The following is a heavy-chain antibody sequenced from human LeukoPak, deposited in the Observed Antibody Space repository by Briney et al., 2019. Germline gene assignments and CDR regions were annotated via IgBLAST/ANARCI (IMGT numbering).Heavy chain of an antibody. V-gene: IGHV1-69*05. D-gene: IGHD4-17*01. CDR3: ARAHHWYDGDYHYFDY. Sequence: SVKVSCKASGGTFSSYAISWVRQAPGQGLEWMGRIIPIFGTANYAQKFQGRVTITTDESTSTAYMELSSLRSEDTAVYYCARAHHWYDGDYHYFDYWGQGTLVTVSS. CDR2: IIPIFGTA. J-gene: IGHJ4*02. CDR1: GGTFSSYA.